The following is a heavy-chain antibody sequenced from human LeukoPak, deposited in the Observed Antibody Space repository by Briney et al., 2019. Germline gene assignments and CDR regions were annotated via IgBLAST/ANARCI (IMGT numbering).Heavy chain of an antibody. CDR1: GFTFSSYA. J-gene: IGHJ4*02. Sequence: PGGSLRLSCAVSGFTFSSYAMSWVRQAPGKGLEWVSAISAGGGSTYYADSVKGRFTISRDNSKNTLYLQMNSLRAEDTAVYYCAKAKGRGSPGRDYFDYWGQGTLVTVSS. V-gene: IGHV3-23*01. CDR3: AKAKGRGSPGRDYFDY. CDR2: ISAGGGST. D-gene: IGHD3-10*01.